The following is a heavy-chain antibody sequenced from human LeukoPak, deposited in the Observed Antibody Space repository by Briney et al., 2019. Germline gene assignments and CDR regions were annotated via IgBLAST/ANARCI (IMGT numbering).Heavy chain of an antibody. J-gene: IGHJ5*02. CDR3: ARTALLSTKKYYDILTGYYMGFDP. CDR1: GYTFTSYY. CDR2: INPSGGST. V-gene: IGHV1-46*01. Sequence: ASVKVSCKASGYTFTSYYMHWVRQAPGQGLEWMGIINPSGGSTSYAQKFQGRVTMTRDMSTSTVYMELSSLRSDDTAVYYCARTALLSTKKYYDILTGYYMGFDPWGQGTLVTVSS. D-gene: IGHD3-9*01.